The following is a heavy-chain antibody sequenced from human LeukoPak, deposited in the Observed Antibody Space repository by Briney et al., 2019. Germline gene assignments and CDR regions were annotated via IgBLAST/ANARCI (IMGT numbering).Heavy chain of an antibody. CDR3: ARGGEFGDFMDV. Sequence: PSETLSLTCSVSGGSIRNYFWSWIRQFPGKGLEWIGNISDSVNTNYNPSLESRVTMSVDTSKNQVSLKLTSVPAADTAVYYCARGGEFGDFMDVWGKGTMVTVSS. CDR2: ISDSVNT. CDR1: GGSIRNYF. V-gene: IGHV4-59*01. D-gene: IGHD3-10*01. J-gene: IGHJ6*03.